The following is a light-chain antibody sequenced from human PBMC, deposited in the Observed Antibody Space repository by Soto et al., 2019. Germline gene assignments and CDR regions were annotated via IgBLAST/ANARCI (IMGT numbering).Light chain of an antibody. CDR2: AAS. V-gene: IGKV1-9*01. Sequence: DIQLTQSPSFLSASVGDRVTITCRASQGISSYLAWYQQKPGKAPKLLIYAASTLQSGVPSRFSGSGSGTEFTLTISSLQPEDFATYYCRQLNSYSFAFGGGTKVEIK. CDR1: QGISSY. J-gene: IGKJ4*01. CDR3: RQLNSYSFA.